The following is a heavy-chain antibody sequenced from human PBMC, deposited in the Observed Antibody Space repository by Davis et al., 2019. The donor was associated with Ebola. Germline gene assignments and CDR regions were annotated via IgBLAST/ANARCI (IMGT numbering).Heavy chain of an antibody. J-gene: IGHJ5*02. V-gene: IGHV4-34*01. CDR3: ARRSLWRVGQNWFDP. D-gene: IGHD1-1*01. CDR2: INYSGST. CDR1: GGSFSGHY. Sequence: SETLSLTCAVYGGSFSGHYWSWIRQPPGKGLEWIGEINYSGSTNYDPSLKSRVTISVDTSKSQFSLKVSSVTAAETAVYYCARRSLWRVGQNWFDPWGQGTLVTVSS.